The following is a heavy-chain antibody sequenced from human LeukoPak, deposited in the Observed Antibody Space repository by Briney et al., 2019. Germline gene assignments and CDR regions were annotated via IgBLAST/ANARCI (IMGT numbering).Heavy chain of an antibody. CDR3: AGSAISYLWYFDY. CDR2: INHSGST. Sequence: PSETLSLTCAVYGGSFSGYYWSWIRQPPGKGLEWMGEINHSGSTNYNPSLKSRVTISLDTSKNEFSPQLSSVTAADTAVYYCAGSAISYLWYFDYWGQGTLVTVSS. J-gene: IGHJ4*02. D-gene: IGHD6-19*01. CDR1: GGSFSGYY. V-gene: IGHV4-34*01.